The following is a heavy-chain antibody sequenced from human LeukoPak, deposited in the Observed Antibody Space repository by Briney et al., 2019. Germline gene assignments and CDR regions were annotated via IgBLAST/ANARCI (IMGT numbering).Heavy chain of an antibody. D-gene: IGHD2-2*01. Sequence: SETLSLTCTVSGGSISSYYWSWIRQPPGKGLEWIGYIYYSGSTNYNPSLKSRVTISVDTSKNQFSLKLSSVTAADTAVYYCARVYCSSTSCYFYGMDVWGQGTAVTVSS. CDR1: GGSISSYY. J-gene: IGHJ6*02. CDR3: ARVYCSSTSCYFYGMDV. CDR2: IYYSGST. V-gene: IGHV4-59*08.